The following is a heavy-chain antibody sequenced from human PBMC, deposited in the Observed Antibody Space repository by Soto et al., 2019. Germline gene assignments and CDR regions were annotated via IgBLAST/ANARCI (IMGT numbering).Heavy chain of an antibody. CDR3: ARRLHYYDSSVYYGY. V-gene: IGHV3-21*01. Sequence: EVQLVESGGGLVKPGGSLRLSCAASGFTFSSYSMNWVRQAPGKGLEWVSSISSSSSYIYYADSVKGRFTISRDNAKNSLYLQMNSLRAEDTAVYYCARRLHYYDSSVYYGYWGQGTLVTVSS. CDR1: GFTFSSYS. D-gene: IGHD3-22*01. CDR2: ISSSSSYI. J-gene: IGHJ4*02.